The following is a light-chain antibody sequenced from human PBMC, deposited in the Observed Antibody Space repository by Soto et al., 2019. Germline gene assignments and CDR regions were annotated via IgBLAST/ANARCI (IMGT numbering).Light chain of an antibody. V-gene: IGLV2-8*01. CDR1: SSEVGGYNY. CDR3: SSYAGSNNYV. Sequence: QSALTQPPSASGSPGQSVTISCTGTSSEVGGYNYVSWYQQHPGKAPKLMIYEVSKRPSGVPDRFSGSKSGNTASLTVSGLQAEDEADYYCSSYAGSNNYVLGTPTKVTVL. J-gene: IGLJ1*01. CDR2: EVS.